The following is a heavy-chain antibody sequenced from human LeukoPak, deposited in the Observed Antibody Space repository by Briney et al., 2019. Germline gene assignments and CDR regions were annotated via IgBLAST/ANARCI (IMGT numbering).Heavy chain of an antibody. V-gene: IGHV5-10-1*01. Sequence: GESLKISCKGSGYSFTSYWISWVRQMPGKGLEWMGRIDPSDSYTNYSPSFQGHVTISADKSISTAYLQWSSLKASDTAMYYCARLLGPMIARGYFDYWGQGTLVTVSS. CDR1: GYSFTSYW. CDR3: ARLLGPMIARGYFDY. CDR2: IDPSDSYT. J-gene: IGHJ4*02. D-gene: IGHD3-22*01.